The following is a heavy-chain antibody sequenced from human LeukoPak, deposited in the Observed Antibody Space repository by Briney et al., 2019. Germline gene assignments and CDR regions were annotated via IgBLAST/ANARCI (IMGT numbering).Heavy chain of an antibody. CDR1: GLKFRSNG. Sequence: GGSLKLPCAAPGLKFRSNGMNWVRQAPGKGLEWVAVIWYDGSNKYYADSVKGRFTISRDNSKNTLYLQMNSLRAEDTAVYYCARESQGTSEAYWGQGTLVTVSS. CDR3: ARESQGTSEAY. D-gene: IGHD3-10*01. V-gene: IGHV3-33*01. J-gene: IGHJ4*02. CDR2: IWYDGSNK.